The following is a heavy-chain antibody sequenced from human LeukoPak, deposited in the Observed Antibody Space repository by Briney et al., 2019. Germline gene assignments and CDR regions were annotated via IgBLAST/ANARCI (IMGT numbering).Heavy chain of an antibody. CDR1: GYTFTSYG. CDR2: ISAYNGNT. Sequence: ASVKASCKASGYTFTSYGISWVRQAPGQGLEWMGWISAYNGNTNYAQKLQGRVTMTTDTSTSTAYMELRSLRSDDTAVYYCATNYYDSSGYYPRDYYGMDVWGQGTTVTVSS. CDR3: ATNYYDSSGYYPRDYYGMDV. V-gene: IGHV1-18*01. D-gene: IGHD3-22*01. J-gene: IGHJ6*02.